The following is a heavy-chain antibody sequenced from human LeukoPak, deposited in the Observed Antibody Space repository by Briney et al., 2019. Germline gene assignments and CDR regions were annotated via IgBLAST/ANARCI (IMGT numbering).Heavy chain of an antibody. CDR2: IYTSGST. Sequence: PSETLSLTCTVSGGSISSYYWSWIRQPAGKGLEWIGRIYTSGSTNYNPSLKSRVTMSVDTSKNQFSLRLSSVTAADTAVYYCARDSGRYFDWLYFDYWGQGTLVTVSS. J-gene: IGHJ4*02. CDR1: GGSISSYY. CDR3: ARDSGRYFDWLYFDY. D-gene: IGHD3-9*01. V-gene: IGHV4-4*07.